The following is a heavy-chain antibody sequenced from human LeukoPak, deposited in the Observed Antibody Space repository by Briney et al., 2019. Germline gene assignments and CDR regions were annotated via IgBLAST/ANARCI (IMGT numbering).Heavy chain of an antibody. J-gene: IGHJ4*02. Sequence: SETLFLTCAVSAYSISSGYYWGWIRQPPGKGLEWIGSIYHSGSTYYNPSLKSRVTISVDTSKNQFSLKLSSVTAADTAVYYCARVDSGSLVTTSYYFDYWGQGTLVTVSS. D-gene: IGHD4-17*01. CDR1: AYSISSGYY. CDR2: IYHSGST. CDR3: ARVDSGSLVTTSYYFDY. V-gene: IGHV4-38-2*01.